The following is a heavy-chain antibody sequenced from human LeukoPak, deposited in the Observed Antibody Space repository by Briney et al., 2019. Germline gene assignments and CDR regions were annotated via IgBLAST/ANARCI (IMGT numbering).Heavy chain of an antibody. Sequence: GGSLRLPCAASGFTFSSYAMSWVRQAPGKGLEWVSAISGSGGSTYYVASVKGRFTISRDNSKNTLYLQMNSLRAEDTAVYYCATVYSSSPLRPMDVWGQGTTVTVSS. CDR2: ISGSGGST. D-gene: IGHD2-2*01. J-gene: IGHJ6*02. CDR3: ATVYSSSPLRPMDV. CDR1: GFTFSSYA. V-gene: IGHV3-23*01.